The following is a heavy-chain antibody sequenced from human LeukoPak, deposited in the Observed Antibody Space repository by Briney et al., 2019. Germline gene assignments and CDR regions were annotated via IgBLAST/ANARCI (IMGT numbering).Heavy chain of an antibody. CDR2: INTNTGNP. CDR1: GYTFTSYG. J-gene: IGHJ4*02. D-gene: IGHD3-22*01. V-gene: IGHV7-4-1*02. Sequence: ASVKVSCKASGYTFTSYGISWVRQAPGQGREWMGWINTNTGNPTYAQGFTGRFVFSLDTSVSTTYLQISSLKAEDTAVYYCARESGYYYDSSGPDPGGYWGQGTLVTVSS. CDR3: ARESGYYYDSSGPDPGGY.